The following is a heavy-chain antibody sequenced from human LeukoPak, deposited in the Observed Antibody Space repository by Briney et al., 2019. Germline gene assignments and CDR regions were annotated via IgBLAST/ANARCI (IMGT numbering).Heavy chain of an antibody. CDR3: ARDRDCTSTSCYYYYMDV. D-gene: IGHD2-2*01. Sequence: GASVKVSCKASGYTFTSYDINWVRQATGQGLEWMGWINPNSGGTIYPQKFRGRVTMTRDTSISTAFMELSRLTSDDTAVYYCARDRDCTSTSCYYYYMDVWGKGTTVSVSS. CDR2: INPNSGGT. V-gene: IGHV1-2*02. CDR1: GYTFTSYD. J-gene: IGHJ6*03.